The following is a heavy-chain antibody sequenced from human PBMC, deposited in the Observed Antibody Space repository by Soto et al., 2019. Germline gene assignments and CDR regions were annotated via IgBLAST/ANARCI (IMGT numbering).Heavy chain of an antibody. Sequence: ASVKLSCKASGYTFTSYDINWGRQATGQGLEWMGWMNPNSGNTGYAQKFQGRVTMTSNTSISTDYMELSSLRSADTAVYYCARARADCSRGSCYSSFQHWGQGTLVTVSS. CDR2: MNPNSGNT. J-gene: IGHJ1*01. D-gene: IGHD2-15*01. CDR3: ARARADCSRGSCYSSFQH. CDR1: GYTFTSYD. V-gene: IGHV1-8*01.